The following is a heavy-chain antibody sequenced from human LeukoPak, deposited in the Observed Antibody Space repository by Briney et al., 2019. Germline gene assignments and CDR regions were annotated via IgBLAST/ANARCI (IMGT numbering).Heavy chain of an antibody. J-gene: IGHJ4*02. V-gene: IGHV3-7*01. CDR2: IKQDGSEK. D-gene: IGHD4-17*01. CDR1: GFTFSSYW. CDR3: ARGDYGDYVNY. Sequence: GGSLSLSCAASGFTFSSYWMSWVRQAPGKGLEWVANIKQDGSEKYYVDSVKGRFTISRDNAKNSLYLQMNSLRAEDTAVYYCARGDYGDYVNYWGQGTLVTVSS.